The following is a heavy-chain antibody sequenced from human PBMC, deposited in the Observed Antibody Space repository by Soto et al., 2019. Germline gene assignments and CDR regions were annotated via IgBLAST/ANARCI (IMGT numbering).Heavy chain of an antibody. J-gene: IGHJ6*02. CDR1: GGSISSSSYY. CDR2: IYYSGST. V-gene: IGHV4-39*01. Sequence: QLQLQESGPGLVKPSETLSLTCTVSGGSISSSSYYWGWIRQPPGKGLEWIGSIYYSGSTYYNPSLKSRVTISVDTSKNQFSLKLSSVTAADTAVYYCASLYGPYGMGVWGQGTTVTVSS. CDR3: ASLYGPYGMGV. D-gene: IGHD4-17*01.